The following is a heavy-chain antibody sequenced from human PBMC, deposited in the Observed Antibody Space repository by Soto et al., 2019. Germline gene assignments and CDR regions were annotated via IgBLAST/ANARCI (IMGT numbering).Heavy chain of an antibody. J-gene: IGHJ4*02. CDR2: IIPDFAIT. V-gene: IGHV1-69*17. Sequence: QVQLVQSGAEVKRPGSSVKVSCSASGDTFASYGISWVRQAPGQGLEWLGGIIPDFAITKIAKKFQDRITFTSDSSSSTTYMDLSSLSSDDTAVYYCARAKFNFKSVGSTFTTHFALWGPGTPVPVSS. D-gene: IGHD1-1*01. CDR1: GDTFASYG. CDR3: ARAKFNFKSVGSTFTTHFAL.